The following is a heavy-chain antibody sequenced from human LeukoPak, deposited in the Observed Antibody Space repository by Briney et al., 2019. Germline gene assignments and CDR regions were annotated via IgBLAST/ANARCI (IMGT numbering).Heavy chain of an antibody. Sequence: SETLSLSCAVYGGSFSGYYWSWIRQPPGKGLEWIGEINHSGSTNYNPSLKSRVTISVDTSKNQFSLKLSSVTAADTAVYYCARILYYYDSSGYYRWNAFDIWGQGTMVTVSS. CDR1: GGSFSGYY. V-gene: IGHV4-34*01. CDR2: INHSGST. D-gene: IGHD3-22*01. J-gene: IGHJ3*02. CDR3: ARILYYYDSSGYYRWNAFDI.